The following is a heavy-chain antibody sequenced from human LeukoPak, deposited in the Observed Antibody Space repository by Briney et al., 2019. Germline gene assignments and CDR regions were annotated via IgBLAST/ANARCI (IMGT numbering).Heavy chain of an antibody. V-gene: IGHV3-23*01. CDR2: ISGSGSDT. Sequence: GGSLRLSCAASGFTFSHSAMSWVRQAPGKGLEWISTISGSGSDTNYADSVRGRLIISRDNSKNTLFLQMNSLRAADTAVYYCAKGYCRGNSCYDDRGAFDYWGQGTLVTVSS. CDR1: GFTFSHSA. J-gene: IGHJ4*02. CDR3: AKGYCRGNSCYDDRGAFDY. D-gene: IGHD2-2*01.